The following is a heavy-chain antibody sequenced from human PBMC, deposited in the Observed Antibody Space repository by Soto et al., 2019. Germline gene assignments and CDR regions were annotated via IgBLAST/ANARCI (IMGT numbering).Heavy chain of an antibody. J-gene: IGHJ5*02. V-gene: IGHV1-24*01. CDR3: ATALIQRNRSWFDP. CDR1: GYTLTELS. D-gene: IGHD2-21*01. CDR2: FDPEDGET. Sequence: ASVKVSCKVSGYTLTELSMHWVRQAPGKGLEWMGGFDPEDGETIYAQRFQGRVTMTEDTSTDTAYMELSSLRSEDTAVYYCATALIQRNRSWFDPWGQGTPVTVSS.